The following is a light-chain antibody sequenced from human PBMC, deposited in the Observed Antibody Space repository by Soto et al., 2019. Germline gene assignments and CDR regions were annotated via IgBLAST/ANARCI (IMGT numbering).Light chain of an antibody. CDR2: AAS. CDR1: QSISSY. V-gene: IGKV1-39*01. Sequence: DIQMTQSPSSLSASVGDRVTITCRASQSISSYLNWYQQKPGKAPKLLIYAASSLQSGVPSRFSGSGYGTDFTLTISSLQPEAFATYYCQQSYSTPTFGQGTKVEIK. J-gene: IGKJ1*01. CDR3: QQSYSTPT.